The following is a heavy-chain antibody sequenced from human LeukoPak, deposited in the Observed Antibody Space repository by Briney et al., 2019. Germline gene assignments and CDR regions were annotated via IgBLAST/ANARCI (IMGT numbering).Heavy chain of an antibody. D-gene: IGHD5-12*01. Sequence: ASVKVSCKASGYTFTSYGISWVRQAPGQGLEWMGWISAYNGNTNYAQKLQGRVTMTTDTSTSTAYMELRSLRSDDTAVYYCARVFSYSGYEEAAAGIGTLDYWGQGTLVTVSS. CDR2: ISAYNGNT. V-gene: IGHV1-18*01. CDR3: ARVFSYSGYEEAAAGIGTLDY. J-gene: IGHJ4*02. CDR1: GYTFTSYG.